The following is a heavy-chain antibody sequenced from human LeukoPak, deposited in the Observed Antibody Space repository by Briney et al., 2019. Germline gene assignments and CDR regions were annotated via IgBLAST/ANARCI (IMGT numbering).Heavy chain of an antibody. Sequence: PSETLSLTCTVSGGSISSGSYYWSWIRQPAGKGLEWIGRIYTSGSTNYNPSLKRRVTISVDTSKNQFSLKLSSVTAADTAVYYCARDEHDYGDYYYYYMDVWGKGTTVTVSS. V-gene: IGHV4-61*02. CDR2: IYTSGST. J-gene: IGHJ6*03. CDR1: GGSISSGSYY. D-gene: IGHD4-17*01. CDR3: ARDEHDYGDYYYYYMDV.